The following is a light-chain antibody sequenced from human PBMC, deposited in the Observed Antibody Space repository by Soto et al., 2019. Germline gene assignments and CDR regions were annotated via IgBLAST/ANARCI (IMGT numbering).Light chain of an antibody. CDR2: KTS. CDR1: QSISLW. Sequence: DIHMTQSPSTRSASVGDRVTITCQASQSISLWVAWYQQKPGRAPNLLIYKTSSLETGVPSRFSGSGSGTEFTLTISSLQPDDFATYYCQHYKDYSWTFGQGTKVEVK. CDR3: QHYKDYSWT. V-gene: IGKV1-5*03. J-gene: IGKJ1*01.